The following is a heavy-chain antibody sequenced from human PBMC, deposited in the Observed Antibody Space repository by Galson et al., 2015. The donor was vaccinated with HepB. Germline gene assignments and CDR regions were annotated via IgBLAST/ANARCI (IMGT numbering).Heavy chain of an antibody. J-gene: IGHJ4*02. V-gene: IGHV1-2*02. CDR2: INPNSGGT. CDR3: AKDGEEGDYNHFDY. Sequence: SVKVSCKASGYTFTGYYMHWVRQAPGKGLEWMGGINPNSGGTNYAQKFKGRVTMTRDTSISTAYLELSSLRSDDTAVYYCAKDGEEGDYNHFDYWGQGTLVTVSS. CDR1: GYTFTGYY. D-gene: IGHD4-17*01.